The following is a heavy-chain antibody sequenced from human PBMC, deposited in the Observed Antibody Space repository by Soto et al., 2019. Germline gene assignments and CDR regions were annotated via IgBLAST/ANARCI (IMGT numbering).Heavy chain of an antibody. Sequence: QVQLVQSGAAVKKPGASVKVSCKASGYTFTSYGFSWVRQAPGQGLEWMGWISAYNGNTNYAQKLQGRVTMTTETATSTAYRELRRLRSDDTAVYYCASYHLNSYYYGMDVWGQGTRVTVTS. CDR3: ASYHLNSYYYGMDV. CDR1: GYTFTSYG. V-gene: IGHV1-18*01. J-gene: IGHJ6*02. CDR2: ISAYNGNT.